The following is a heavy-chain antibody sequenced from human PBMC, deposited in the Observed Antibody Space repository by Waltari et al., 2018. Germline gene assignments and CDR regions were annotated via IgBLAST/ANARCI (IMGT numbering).Heavy chain of an antibody. CDR2: SIPIFGTT. CDR1: GGTFSSYA. V-gene: IGHV1-69*12. Sequence: QVQLVQSGAEVKKPGSSVKVSCKASGGTFSSYAISWVRQAPGQGLEWMGGSIPIFGTTNYAQNFQGRVTITADESTSTAYMELSSLSSEDTAVYYCARGVAAAGTGTYYYYYYGMDVWGQGTTVTVSS. J-gene: IGHJ6*02. CDR3: ARGVAAAGTGTYYYYYYGMDV. D-gene: IGHD6-13*01.